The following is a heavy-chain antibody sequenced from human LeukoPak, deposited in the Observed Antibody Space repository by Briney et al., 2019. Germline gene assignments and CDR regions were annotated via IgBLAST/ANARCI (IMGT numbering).Heavy chain of an antibody. V-gene: IGHV1-18*01. CDR2: ISAYNGNT. Sequence: ASVKVSCKASGYTFTSYGISWVRQAPGQGLEWMGWISAYNGNTNYAQKLQGRVTMTTDTSTSTAYMELRSLRSDDTAVYYCASDPGIAAAAHRGPGGDYWGQGTLVTVSS. CDR1: GYTFTSYG. CDR3: ASDPGIAAAAHRGPGGDY. J-gene: IGHJ4*02. D-gene: IGHD6-13*01.